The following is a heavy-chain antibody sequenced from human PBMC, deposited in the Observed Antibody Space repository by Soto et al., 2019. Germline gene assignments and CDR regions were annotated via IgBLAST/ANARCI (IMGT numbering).Heavy chain of an antibody. D-gene: IGHD6-13*01. CDR3: ARHSVSSSRCKWFDP. J-gene: IGHJ5*02. Sequence: SETLSLTCTVSGGSISSSSYYWGWIRQPPGKGLEWIGSIYYSGSTYYNPSLKSRVTISVDTSKNQFSLKLSSVTAADTAVYYCARHSVSSSRCKWFDPWGQGTLVTVS. CDR1: GGSISSSSYY. V-gene: IGHV4-39*01. CDR2: IYYSGST.